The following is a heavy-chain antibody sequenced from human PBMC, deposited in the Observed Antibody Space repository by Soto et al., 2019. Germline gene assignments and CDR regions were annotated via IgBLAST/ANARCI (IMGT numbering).Heavy chain of an antibody. CDR1: GFIFSNYA. CDR2: IGGAAVST. D-gene: IGHD1-1*01. J-gene: IGHJ3*02. Sequence: EVQLLESGGGLVQPGGSLRLSCEASGFIFSNYAMGWVRQGPGQGLEWVSVIGGAAVSTDCADSGKGRCTVSRDDAKNTVDLQLDSRRDDDTAVYYCAKDSTSYNGIYDPLDIWGQGTRVTVSS. V-gene: IGHV3-23*01. CDR3: AKDSTSYNGIYDPLDI.